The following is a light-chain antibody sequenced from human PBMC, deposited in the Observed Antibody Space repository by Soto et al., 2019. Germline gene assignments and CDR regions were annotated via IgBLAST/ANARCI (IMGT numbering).Light chain of an antibody. CDR1: QSVSSIY. Sequence: EIVLTQSPGTLSLSPGERATLSCRASQSVSSIYLAWYQQKPGQAPRLLMYGASSRATGIPDRFSGSGSGTDFTLTISRLEPEDFAVYYCQQYCSSPYTFGHGTKLEIK. J-gene: IGKJ2*01. CDR3: QQYCSSPYT. CDR2: GAS. V-gene: IGKV3-20*01.